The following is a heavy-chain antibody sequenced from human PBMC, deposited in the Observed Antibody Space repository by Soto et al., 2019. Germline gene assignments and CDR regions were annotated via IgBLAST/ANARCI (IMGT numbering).Heavy chain of an antibody. CDR1: AFPFSTYT. CDR3: ARDGNYHEF. V-gene: IGHV3-21*01. CDR2: ISSSGSFL. J-gene: IGHJ4*02. D-gene: IGHD1-1*01. Sequence: VQLVESGGGLVKPGGSLRLSCAASAFPFSTYTMNWVRQAPGKGLEWVSSISSSGSFLYYADSVEGRFTISRDDARNAVYLQMYSLRVDDTAVYYCARDGNYHEFWGQGTLVTVSS.